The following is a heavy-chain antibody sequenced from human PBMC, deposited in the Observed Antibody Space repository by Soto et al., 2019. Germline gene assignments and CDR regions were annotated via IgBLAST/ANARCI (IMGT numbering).Heavy chain of an antibody. D-gene: IGHD3-22*01. V-gene: IGHV5-10-1*03. Sequence: EVQLVQSGAEVKTPGESLRISCKGSGYSFTSYWISWVRQMPGKGLEWRGRIDPSDSYTNYSPSFQGHVTISADKSISTAYLQWSSLKASDTAMYYCAIRRYYYDSSGYYPLNNWFDPWGQGTLVTVSS. CDR1: GYSFTSYW. CDR2: IDPSDSYT. CDR3: AIRRYYYDSSGYYPLNNWFDP. J-gene: IGHJ5*02.